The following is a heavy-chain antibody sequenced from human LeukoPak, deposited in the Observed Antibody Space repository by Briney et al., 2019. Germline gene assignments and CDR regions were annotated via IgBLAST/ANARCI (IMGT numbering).Heavy chain of an antibody. CDR3: ARGDYNDFPYWFDP. CDR1: VGSISSGEYY. CDR2: IYHSGDT. J-gene: IGHJ5*02. Sequence: PSEALSLTCTDSVGSISSGEYYWSWIRQPPGKGLEWIGYIYHSGDTYYNRPLKNRITISKDTSKNQFSLRLSSVTAADTAVYYCARGDYNDFPYWFDPWGQGTLVTVSS. D-gene: IGHD3-3*01. V-gene: IGHV4-30-4*01.